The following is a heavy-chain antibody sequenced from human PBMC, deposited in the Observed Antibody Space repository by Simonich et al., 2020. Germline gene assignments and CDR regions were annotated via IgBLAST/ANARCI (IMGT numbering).Heavy chain of an antibody. V-gene: IGHV1-2*02. CDR1: GYTFTGYY. J-gene: IGHJ3*02. CDR3: ARDPVVPAAIRNAFDI. CDR2: VNPNSGGT. D-gene: IGHD2-2*01. Sequence: QVQLVQSGAEVKKPGASVKVSCKASGYTFTGYYMHWVRQAPGQGLELRGWVNPNSGGTNYAQKFQGRVTMTRDTSISTAYMERSRLRSDDTAVYYCARDPVVPAAIRNAFDIWGQGTMVTVSS.